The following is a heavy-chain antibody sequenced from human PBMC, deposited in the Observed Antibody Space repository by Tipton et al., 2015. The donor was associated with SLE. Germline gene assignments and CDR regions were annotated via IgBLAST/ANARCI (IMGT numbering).Heavy chain of an antibody. CDR2: MNPITGNT. V-gene: IGHV1-8*01. Sequence: QSGAEVKKPGASVKVSCKASGYPFINYDINWVRQATGQGLEWMGWMNPITGNTGYAQKFQGRVTMTRNTSISTAYMELSSLRSDDAAVDFCARGRYYGTDVWGTGTTVAVSS. J-gene: IGHJ6*04. CDR3: ARGRYYGTDV. CDR1: GYPFINYD.